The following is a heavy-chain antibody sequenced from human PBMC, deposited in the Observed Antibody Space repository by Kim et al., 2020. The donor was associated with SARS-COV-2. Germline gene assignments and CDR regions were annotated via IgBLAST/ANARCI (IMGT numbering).Heavy chain of an antibody. J-gene: IGHJ4*02. Sequence: ASVKVSCKASGYTFRKDAIHWVRQAPGQGLEWLGWINTANGNTKYSQKFQGRVTITRDTSATTAYLELTSLTSEDTAKYYCARGGIPLWSSWGQGTLVTVSS. CDR1: GYTFRKDA. D-gene: IGHD5-18*01. V-gene: IGHV1-3*04. CDR2: INTANGNT. CDR3: ARGGIPLWSS.